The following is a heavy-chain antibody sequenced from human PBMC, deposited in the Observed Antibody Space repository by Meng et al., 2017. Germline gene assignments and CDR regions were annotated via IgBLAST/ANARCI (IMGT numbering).Heavy chain of an antibody. D-gene: IGHD3-22*01. V-gene: IGHV3-15*01. Sequence: GESLKISCAASGFTFSNAWMSWVRQAPGKGLEWVCRIKSKTDGGTTDYAAPVKGRFTISRDDSKNTLYLQMNSLKTEDTAVYYCTTDYDSSGDAFDIWGQGTMVTVSS. CDR3: TTDYDSSGDAFDI. J-gene: IGHJ3*02. CDR1: GFTFSNAW. CDR2: IKSKTDGGTT.